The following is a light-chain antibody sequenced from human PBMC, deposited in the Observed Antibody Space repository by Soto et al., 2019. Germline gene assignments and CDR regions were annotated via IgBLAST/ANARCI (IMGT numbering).Light chain of an antibody. V-gene: IGKV3-15*01. J-gene: IGKJ1*01. CDR1: QSITRN. Sequence: EIVMTQSPATLSVSPGERATLSCRASQSITRNLAWYQQSPGQAPRLLIYGASTRATGIPARFSGSGFGTEFTLPMNSMQFEVFGVYYCQQYNNWPMWTFGQGAKVDMK. CDR2: GAS. CDR3: QQYNNWPMWT.